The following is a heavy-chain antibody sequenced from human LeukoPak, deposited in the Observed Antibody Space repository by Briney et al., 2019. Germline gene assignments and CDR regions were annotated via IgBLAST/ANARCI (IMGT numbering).Heavy chain of an antibody. Sequence: ASVKVSCKASGYTFTSYGISWVRQAPGQGLEWMGWISAYNGNTNYAQKLQGRVTMTTDTSTSTAYMELRSLRSDDTAVYYSARETGGVVPAASFDYWGQGTLVTVSS. CDR3: ARETGGVVPAASFDY. J-gene: IGHJ4*02. V-gene: IGHV1-18*01. CDR1: GYTFTSYG. D-gene: IGHD2-2*01. CDR2: ISAYNGNT.